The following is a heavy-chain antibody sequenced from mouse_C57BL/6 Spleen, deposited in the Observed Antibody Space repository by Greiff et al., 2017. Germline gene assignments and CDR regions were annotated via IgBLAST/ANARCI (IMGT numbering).Heavy chain of an antibody. CDR3: AIEELHYDYDRFAY. D-gene: IGHD2-4*01. CDR2: IHPSDSDT. J-gene: IGHJ3*01. Sequence: QVQLKQPGAELVKPGASVKVSCKASGYTFTSYWMHWVKQRPGQGLEWIGRIHPSDSDTNYNQKFKGKATLTVDKSSSTAYMQLSSLTSEDSAVYYCAIEELHYDYDRFAYWGQGTLVTVSA. V-gene: IGHV1-74*01. CDR1: GYTFTSYW.